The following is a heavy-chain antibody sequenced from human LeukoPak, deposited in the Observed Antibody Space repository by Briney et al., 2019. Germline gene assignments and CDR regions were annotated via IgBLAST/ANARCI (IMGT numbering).Heavy chain of an antibody. J-gene: IGHJ4*02. Sequence: GGSLRLSRAASGFTFSSYSMNWVRQAPGKGLEWVSFISSSSSYIYYADSVKGRLTISRDNAKNSLYLQMNSLRAEDTAVYYCARGEYGSGSYHIDYWGQGTLVTVSS. D-gene: IGHD3-10*01. CDR3: ARGEYGSGSYHIDY. CDR1: GFTFSSYS. CDR2: ISSSSSYI. V-gene: IGHV3-21*01.